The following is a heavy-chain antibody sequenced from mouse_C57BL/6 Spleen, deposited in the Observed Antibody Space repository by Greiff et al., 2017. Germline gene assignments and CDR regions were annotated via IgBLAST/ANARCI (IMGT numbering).Heavy chain of an antibody. V-gene: IGHV1-80*01. CDR1: GYTFSSYW. Sequence: QVQLKESGADLVKPGASVKLSCKASGYTFSSYWMYWVHQRPGKGLEWIGHINPGGGYTNYNDKVKGKATLTADKASSTAYMQLSSLTSEDSAVYYCADCIRLGGLAYWGQGTLVTVSA. D-gene: IGHD1-3*01. CDR2: INPGGGYT. CDR3: ADCIRLGGLAY. J-gene: IGHJ3*01.